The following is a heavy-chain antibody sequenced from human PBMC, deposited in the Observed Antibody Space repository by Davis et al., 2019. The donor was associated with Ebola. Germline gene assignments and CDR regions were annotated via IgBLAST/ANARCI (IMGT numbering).Heavy chain of an antibody. Sequence: GESLKISCAASGFTSSRFGMHWVRQPPGKGLEWVTMISSDGTNKFYSDSLKGRFAISRDNSRNTLFLLMNDLRDEDTGVYYCAKDGWSGGGGGIDQWGQGTLVIVFS. CDR1: GFTSSRFG. CDR2: ISSDGTNK. J-gene: IGHJ5*02. V-gene: IGHV3-30*18. D-gene: IGHD2-15*01. CDR3: AKDGWSGGGGGIDQ.